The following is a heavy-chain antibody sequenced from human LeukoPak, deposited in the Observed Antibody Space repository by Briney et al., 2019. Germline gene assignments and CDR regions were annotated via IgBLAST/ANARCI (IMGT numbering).Heavy chain of an antibody. V-gene: IGHV4-30-2*01. CDR2: IYHSGST. Sequence: PSETLSLTCTVSGGSISSGGYSWSWIRQPPGKGLEWIGYIYHSGSTYYNPSLKSRVTISVDRSKNQFSLKLSSVTAADTAVHYCARFPDAFDIWGQGTMVTVSS. CDR1: GGSISSGGYS. CDR3: ARFPDAFDI. J-gene: IGHJ3*02.